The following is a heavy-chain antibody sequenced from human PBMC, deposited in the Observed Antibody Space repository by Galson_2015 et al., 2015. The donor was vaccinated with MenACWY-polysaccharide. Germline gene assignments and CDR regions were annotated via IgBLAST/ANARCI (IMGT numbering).Heavy chain of an antibody. D-gene: IGHD6-19*01. CDR2: INSDASGT. Sequence: SLRLSCAASGLRISGHWMHWVRHVPGKGLVWVSRINSDASGTSYADSVKGRFTISRDNAKNALYLQMNSLRAEDTAPYYCARKSAIAVGWGAFDIWGQGTMVTVSS. CDR1: GLRISGHW. J-gene: IGHJ3*02. CDR3: ARKSAIAVGWGAFDI. V-gene: IGHV3-74*01.